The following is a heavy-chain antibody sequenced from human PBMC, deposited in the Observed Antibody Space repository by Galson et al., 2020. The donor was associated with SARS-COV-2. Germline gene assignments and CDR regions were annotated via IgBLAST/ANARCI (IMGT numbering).Heavy chain of an antibody. CDR2: IYYSGST. CDR1: GGSTSSSSYY. D-gene: IGHD2-15*01. CDR3: AREGGSSRFDY. V-gene: IGHV4-39*07. Sequence: SETLSLTCTVSGGSTSSSSYYWGWIRQPPGKGLEWIGSIYYSGSTYYNPSLKSRVTISVDTSKNQFSLKLSSVTAADTAVYYCAREGGSSRFDYWGQGTLVTVSS. J-gene: IGHJ4*02.